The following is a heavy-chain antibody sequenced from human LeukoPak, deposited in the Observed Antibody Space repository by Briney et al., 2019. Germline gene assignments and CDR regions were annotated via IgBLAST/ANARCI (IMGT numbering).Heavy chain of an antibody. CDR1: GGSISSYY. D-gene: IGHD3-10*01. CDR2: IYTSGST. V-gene: IGHV4-4*07. Sequence: SETLSLTWTVSGGSISSYYWSCIRQPAGKGLEWIGRIYTSGSTDYNPSLKSRVTMSVDTSKNQFSLKLSSVTAADTAVYYCARDSGTTGEVKFDPWGQGTLVTVSS. CDR3: ARDSGTTGEVKFDP. J-gene: IGHJ5*02.